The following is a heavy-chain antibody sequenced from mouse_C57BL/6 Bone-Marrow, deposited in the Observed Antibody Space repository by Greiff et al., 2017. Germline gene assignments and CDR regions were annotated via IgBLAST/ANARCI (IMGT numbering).Heavy chain of an antibody. CDR2: IYPRSGNT. J-gene: IGHJ3*01. CDR1: GYTFTSYG. Sequence: QVQLKQSGAELARPGASVKLSCKASGYTFTSYGISWVKQRPGQGLEWIGEIYPRSGNTYYNEKFKGKATLTADKSSSTAYMELRSLTSEDSAVYFWAIYYDGIFAYWGQGTLVTVSA. CDR3: AIYYDGIFAY. D-gene: IGHD1-1*01. V-gene: IGHV1-81*01.